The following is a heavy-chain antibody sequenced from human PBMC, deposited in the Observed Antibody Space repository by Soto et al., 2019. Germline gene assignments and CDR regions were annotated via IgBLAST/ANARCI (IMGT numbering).Heavy chain of an antibody. D-gene: IGHD3-10*01. CDR3: ANLPLYGSGFDC. CDR2: ISWNGASI. J-gene: IGHJ4*02. Sequence: EVQLVESGGGLVQPGRSLRLSCAASGFTFDDYAIHWVRQAPGRGLEGVAGISWNGASIGYADSGKGRFTISRDNAMYSLHLQMNSLRSEDTALYYCANLPLYGSGFDCWGQGTLVTVSS. CDR1: GFTFDDYA. V-gene: IGHV3-9*01.